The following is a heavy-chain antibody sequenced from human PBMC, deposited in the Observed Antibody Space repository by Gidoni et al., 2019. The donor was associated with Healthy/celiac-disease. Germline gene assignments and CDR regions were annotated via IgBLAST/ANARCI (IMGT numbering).Heavy chain of an antibody. V-gene: IGHV1-69*09. CDR3: ARDPMVVTAISDAFDI. D-gene: IGHD2-21*02. J-gene: IGHJ3*02. CDR1: GGTFSSYA. Sequence: QVQLVQSGAEVKKPGSSVKVSCKASGGTFSSYAISWVRQAPGQGLEWMGRIIPILGIANYAQKFQGRVTITADKSTSTAYMELSSLRSEDTAVYYCARDPMVVTAISDAFDIWGQGTMVTVSS. CDR2: IIPILGIA.